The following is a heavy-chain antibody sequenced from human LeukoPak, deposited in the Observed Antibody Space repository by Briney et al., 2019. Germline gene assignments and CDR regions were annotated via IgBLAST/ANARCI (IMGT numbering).Heavy chain of an antibody. Sequence: PGGSLRLSCAASGFTFSNYAMSWVRQAPGKGLDWVSTINGSGGSTYYADSVKGRFTISRDNSKNTLYLQMNSLRVEDTAVYFCAKALARFGDYVNWGRGNLVTVSS. D-gene: IGHD4-17*01. V-gene: IGHV3-23*01. CDR3: AKALARFGDYVN. CDR1: GFTFSNYA. CDR2: INGSGGST. J-gene: IGHJ4*02.